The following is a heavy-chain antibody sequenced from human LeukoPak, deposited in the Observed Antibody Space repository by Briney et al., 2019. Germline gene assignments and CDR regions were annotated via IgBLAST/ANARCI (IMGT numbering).Heavy chain of an antibody. CDR1: GYTFTSYD. J-gene: IGHJ4*02. V-gene: IGHV1-8*01. Sequence: GASVKVSCKASGYTFTSYDINWVRQATGQGLEWMGWMNPNSGNTGYAQKFQGRVTMTRNTSISTAYMELSSLRSEDTAVYYCARAGIAMAGRDYWGQGTLVTVSS. D-gene: IGHD6-19*01. CDR3: ARAGIAMAGRDY. CDR2: MNPNSGNT.